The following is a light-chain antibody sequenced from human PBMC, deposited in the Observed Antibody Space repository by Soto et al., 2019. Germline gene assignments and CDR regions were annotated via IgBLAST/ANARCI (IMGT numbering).Light chain of an antibody. Sequence: LTQPASVSGSPGQSITISCTGTSNDVGGYNYVSWYQQHPGKAPKLLIYDVSNRPSGVSDRFSGSKSGNTASLTISGLQPEDEADYYCSSYTSSSTYVFGTGTKVTVL. CDR2: DVS. CDR1: SNDVGGYNY. CDR3: SSYTSSSTYV. V-gene: IGLV2-14*01. J-gene: IGLJ1*01.